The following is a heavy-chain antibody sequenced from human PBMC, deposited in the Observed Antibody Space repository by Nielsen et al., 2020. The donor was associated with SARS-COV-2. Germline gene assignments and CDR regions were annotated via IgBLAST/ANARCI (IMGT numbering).Heavy chain of an antibody. V-gene: IGHV3-66*01. Sequence: GESLKISCTASEINVNNNYMSWVRQAPGKGLEWVSTLFSGGATHYADSVKGRFTISRDNSKNTLYLQMSSLRAEDTAVYYCVKGIQLWLRSGFDYWGQGTLVTVSS. CDR3: VKGIQLWLRSGFDY. CDR1: EINVNNNY. CDR2: LFSGGAT. J-gene: IGHJ4*02. D-gene: IGHD5-18*01.